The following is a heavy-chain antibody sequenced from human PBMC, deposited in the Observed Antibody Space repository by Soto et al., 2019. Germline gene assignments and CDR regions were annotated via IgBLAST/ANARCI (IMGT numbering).Heavy chain of an antibody. D-gene: IGHD1-20*01. Sequence: QVQLVQSGAEVKKPGSSVKVSCKASGGTFSSYAISWVRQAPGQGLEWMGGIIPIFGTANYAQKFQGRVTITANESTRTAYMELSSLRSENTAVYYFARLQRYKYYPHPMVDYYGQGTLVTFSS. V-gene: IGHV1-69*12. J-gene: IGHJ4*02. CDR2: IIPIFGTA. CDR1: GGTFSSYA. CDR3: ARLQRYKYYPHPMVDY.